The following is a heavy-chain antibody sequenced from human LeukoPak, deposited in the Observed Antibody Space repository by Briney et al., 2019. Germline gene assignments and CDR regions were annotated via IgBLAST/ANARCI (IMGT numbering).Heavy chain of an antibody. V-gene: IGHV4-59*08. CDR1: GGSISSYY. Sequence: SETLSLTCTVSGGSISSYYWSWIRQPPGKGLEWIGSIYHGGSTYYNPSLKSRVTISVDTSKNQFSLKLSSVTAADTAVYYCARTGTYYYGSGSPYFDYWGQGTLLTVSS. D-gene: IGHD3-10*01. CDR3: ARTGTYYYGSGSPYFDY. CDR2: IYHGGST. J-gene: IGHJ4*02.